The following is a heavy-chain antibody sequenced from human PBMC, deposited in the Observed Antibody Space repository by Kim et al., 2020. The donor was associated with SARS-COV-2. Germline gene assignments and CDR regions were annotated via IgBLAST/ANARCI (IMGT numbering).Heavy chain of an antibody. CDR3: ARGARFSAIVDF. Sequence: ADPVKGRFTISSDSPKNTLYLQMNSLSVEDTAIYYCARGARFSAIVDFWGQGTLVIVSS. D-gene: IGHD3-3*01. V-gene: IGHV3-30*07. J-gene: IGHJ4*02.